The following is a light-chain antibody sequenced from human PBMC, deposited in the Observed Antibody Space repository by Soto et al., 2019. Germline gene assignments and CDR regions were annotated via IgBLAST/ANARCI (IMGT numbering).Light chain of an antibody. CDR2: DSN. V-gene: IGLV1-51*01. CDR3: GTWDSSLSAYV. J-gene: IGLJ1*01. Sequence: QSVLTQPPSVSAAPGQKVTISCSGSSSNIGNNYVSWYQQLPGTAPKLLIYDSNKRPSGIPDRFSGSKSGTSATLGITGLQTGDEADYYCGTWDSSLSAYVFATGTKLTVL. CDR1: SSNIGNNY.